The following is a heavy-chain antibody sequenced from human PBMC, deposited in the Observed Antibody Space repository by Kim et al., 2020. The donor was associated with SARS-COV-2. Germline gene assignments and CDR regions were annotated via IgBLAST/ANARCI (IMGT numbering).Heavy chain of an antibody. CDR3: ARTYSGSYADY. J-gene: IGHJ4*02. CDR2: ISSSSSTI. Sequence: GGSLRLSCAASGFTFSSYSMNWVRQAPGKGLEWVSYISSSSSTIYYADSVKGRFTISRDNAKNSLYLQMNSLRAEDTAVYYCARTYSGSYADYWGQGTLVTVSS. V-gene: IGHV3-48*04. D-gene: IGHD1-26*01. CDR1: GFTFSSYS.